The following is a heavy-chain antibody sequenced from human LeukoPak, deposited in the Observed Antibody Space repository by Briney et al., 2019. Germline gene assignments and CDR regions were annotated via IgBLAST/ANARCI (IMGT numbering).Heavy chain of an antibody. D-gene: IGHD7-27*01. CDR3: ARGPSTGDFDY. J-gene: IGHJ4*02. Sequence: GASVKVSCKGSGVTLSSHAVTWVRQAPGQGLEWMGGITPLFGSPNYAEAFQGRVTITADESTNTVYMELTRLRSEDTAIYYCARGPSTGDFDYWGQGTLVTVSS. V-gene: IGHV1-69*13. CDR1: GVTLSSHA. CDR2: ITPLFGSP.